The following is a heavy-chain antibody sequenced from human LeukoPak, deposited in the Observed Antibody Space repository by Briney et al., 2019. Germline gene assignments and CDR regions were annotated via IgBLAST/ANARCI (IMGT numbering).Heavy chain of an antibody. CDR2: ISAYNGNT. Sequence: GASVKVSCKASGYTFTSYGISWVRQAPGQGLEWMGRISAYNGNTNYAQKLQGRVTMTTDTSTSTAYMELRSLRSDDTAVYYCARDCRYDFWSGYRASLYYGMDVWGQGTTVTVSS. D-gene: IGHD3-3*01. CDR3: ARDCRYDFWSGYRASLYYGMDV. J-gene: IGHJ6*02. V-gene: IGHV1-18*01. CDR1: GYTFTSYG.